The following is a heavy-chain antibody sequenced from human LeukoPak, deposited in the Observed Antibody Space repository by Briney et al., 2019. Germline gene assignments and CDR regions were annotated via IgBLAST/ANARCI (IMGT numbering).Heavy chain of an antibody. Sequence: GGSLRLSCAASGFTFSHYSMHWVRQAPGKGLECVSYINDNSDTIFYADSVKGRFTISRDNAKNSLYLRMNSLGAEDTAVYYCVRDLFGRDRRPFDCWGQGTLVTVSS. CDR3: VRDLFGRDRRPFDC. D-gene: IGHD3-16*01. V-gene: IGHV3-48*04. CDR2: INDNSDTI. CDR1: GFTFSHYS. J-gene: IGHJ4*02.